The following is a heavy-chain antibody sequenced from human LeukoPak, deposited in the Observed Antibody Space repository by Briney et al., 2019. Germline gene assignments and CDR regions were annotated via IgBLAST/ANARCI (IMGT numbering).Heavy chain of an antibody. CDR1: GDSIRGGAAY. J-gene: IGHJ6*02. V-gene: IGHV4-39*01. CDR3: ARIPITKRAVDV. D-gene: IGHD3-3*01. CDR2: TYYVGSX. Sequence: SETLSLTCSVSGDSIRGGAAYWGWIRQSPLXXXXXIASTYYVGSXHXXXSLNSRRVTMSVDTTKNQVSLKLTSVTAADSAVYYCARIPITKRAVDVWGQGTTVTVS.